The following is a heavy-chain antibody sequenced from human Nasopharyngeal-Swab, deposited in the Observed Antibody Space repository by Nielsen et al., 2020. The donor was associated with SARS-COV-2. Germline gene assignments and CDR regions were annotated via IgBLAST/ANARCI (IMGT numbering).Heavy chain of an antibody. CDR3: ARVSDFGDYYYYYYMDV. CDR2: IYYSGST. CDR1: GGSISSSSYY. D-gene: IGHD3-16*01. V-gene: IGHV4-39*07. J-gene: IGHJ6*03. Sequence: SETLSLTYTVSGGSISSSSYYWGWIRQPPGKGLEWIGSIYYSGSTYYNPSLKSRVTISVDTSKNQFSLKLSSVTAADTAVYYCARVSDFGDYYYYYYMDVWGKGTTVTVSS.